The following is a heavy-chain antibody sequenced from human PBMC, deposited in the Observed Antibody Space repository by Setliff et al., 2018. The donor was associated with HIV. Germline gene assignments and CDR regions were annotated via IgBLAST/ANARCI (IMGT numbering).Heavy chain of an antibody. V-gene: IGHV4-39*01. D-gene: IGHD3-10*01. CDR1: GASVNNNNYY. CDR2: IYYSGTT. J-gene: IGHJ4*02. Sequence: SETLSLTCTVSGASVNNNNYYWDWIRQPPGKGLAWLASIYYSGTTCYNPSLKSRVTISVDTSKNQFSLKLSSVTAADTAVYYCARLSLSLVRGIINSGDRFFDYWGQGSLVTVSS. CDR3: ARLSLSLVRGIINSGDRFFDY.